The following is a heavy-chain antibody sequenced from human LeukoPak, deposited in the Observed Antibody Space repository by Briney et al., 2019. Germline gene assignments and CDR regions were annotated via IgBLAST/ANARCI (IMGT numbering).Heavy chain of an antibody. Sequence: GGSLRLSCAASGFTFSSYSMNWVRQAPGKGLEWVSYISSSSSTIYYADSVKGRFTISRDNAKNSLYLQMNSLRAEDTDVYYCARDHAFSYYYYYMDVWGKGTTVTVSS. V-gene: IGHV3-48*01. D-gene: IGHD3-3*01. CDR2: ISSSSSTI. CDR3: ARDHAFSYYYYYMDV. CDR1: GFTFSSYS. J-gene: IGHJ6*03.